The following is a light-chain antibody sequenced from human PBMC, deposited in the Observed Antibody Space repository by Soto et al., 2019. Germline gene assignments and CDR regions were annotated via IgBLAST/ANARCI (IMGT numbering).Light chain of an antibody. Sequence: QSAVTQPASVSGSPGQSITISCTGTSSDFGSYNLVSWYQQHPGKAPKLMIYEVSKRPSGVSNRFSGSKSGNTASLTISGLQAEDEADYYCCSYAGSSTVVFGGGTKLTVL. CDR1: SSDFGSYNL. CDR2: EVS. CDR3: CSYAGSSTVV. J-gene: IGLJ2*01. V-gene: IGLV2-23*02.